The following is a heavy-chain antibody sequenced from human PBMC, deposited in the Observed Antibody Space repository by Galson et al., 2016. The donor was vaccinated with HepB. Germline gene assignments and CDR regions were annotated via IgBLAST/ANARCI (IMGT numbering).Heavy chain of an antibody. J-gene: IGHJ6*04. Sequence: TLSLTCTVSGGSISSGGYYWSWIRQHPGKGLEWIGYIYYSGSTYYNPSLKSRVTISVDTSKNQFSLKLSSVTAADTAVYYCARSGSPNYYFFYGVDVWGKGTTVTVSS. CDR1: GGSISSGGYY. D-gene: IGHD3-10*01. CDR3: ARSGSPNYYFFYGVDV. CDR2: IYYSGST. V-gene: IGHV4-31*03.